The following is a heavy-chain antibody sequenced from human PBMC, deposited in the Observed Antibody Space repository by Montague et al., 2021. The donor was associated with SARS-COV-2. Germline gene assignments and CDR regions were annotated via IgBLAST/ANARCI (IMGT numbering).Heavy chain of an antibody. CDR2: XDWDEDQ. J-gene: IGHJ4*02. D-gene: IGHD4-17*01. CDR1: GFSLNTSGMC. Sequence: PALVKPTQTLTLTCTFSGFSLNTSGMCVSWIRQPPGKALEWLALXDWDEDQYYSTSLKTRLTISKDTSKNQVVLTMTNMDPIDTATYYCARSYGDYRDSYFDYWGQGTLDTVSS. CDR3: ARSYGDYRDSYFDY. V-gene: IGHV2-70*01.